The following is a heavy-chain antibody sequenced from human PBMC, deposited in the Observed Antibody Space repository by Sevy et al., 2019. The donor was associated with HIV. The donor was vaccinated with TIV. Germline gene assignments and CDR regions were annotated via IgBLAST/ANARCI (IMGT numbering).Heavy chain of an antibody. CDR3: ARGGYYYDNTAYYALDS. CDR2: IWSDGAYQ. Sequence: GGCLRLSCAATGFTFSNYAMHWVRQAPGKGMEWVAIIWSDGAYQYHGDSVKGRFTISRDNSKNTLYLQMNNVRVEDKALYYCARGGYYYDNTAYYALDSWGQGTWVTVSS. CDR1: GFTFSNYA. V-gene: IGHV3-33*01. D-gene: IGHD3-22*01. J-gene: IGHJ4*02.